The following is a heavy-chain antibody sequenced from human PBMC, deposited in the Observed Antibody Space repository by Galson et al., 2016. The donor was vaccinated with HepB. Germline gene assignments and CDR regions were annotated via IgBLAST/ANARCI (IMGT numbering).Heavy chain of an antibody. V-gene: IGHV4-39*01. J-gene: IGHJ6*03. Sequence: LSLTCSVSGASISGTEYYWGWIRQPPGRGLEWIGSIYHTESTYYNPSPESRVTISMDTSKNQLSLRLNSVAAADTGVYYCATGIVVAGKMYYYYMDVWGKGTTVTVSS. CDR2: IYHTEST. CDR3: ATGIVVAGKMYYYYMDV. D-gene: IGHD2-21*01. CDR1: GASISGTEYY.